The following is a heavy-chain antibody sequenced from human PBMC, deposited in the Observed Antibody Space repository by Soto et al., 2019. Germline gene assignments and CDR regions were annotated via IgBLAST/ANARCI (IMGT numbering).Heavy chain of an antibody. J-gene: IGHJ4*02. CDR3: ARDLGAAPWFGDPYYFDY. D-gene: IGHD3-10*01. CDR2: INAGNGNT. V-gene: IGHV1-3*01. Sequence: QVQLVQSGAEVKKPGASVKVSCKASGYTFTNYAMHWVRQAPGQRLEWMGWINAGNGNTKYSQKFKGRVNITGDTSASTAYMELSSLRSEDTAVYYCARDLGAAPWFGDPYYFDYWGQGTLVTVSS. CDR1: GYTFTNYA.